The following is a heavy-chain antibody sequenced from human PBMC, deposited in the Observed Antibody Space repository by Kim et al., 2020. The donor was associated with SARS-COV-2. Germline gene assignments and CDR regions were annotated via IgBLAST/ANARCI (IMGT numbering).Heavy chain of an antibody. CDR2: IDPSDSYT. CDR1: GYRFTSYW. J-gene: IGHJ4*02. Sequence: GESLKISCKGSGYRFTSYWISWVSQMPGKGLEWMGRIDPSDSYTNYRPSFQGHVTISADKSISTAYLQWSSLKASDTAMYYCARLARVASIDYWGQGTLVTVSS. V-gene: IGHV5-10-1*01. CDR3: ARLARVASIDY. D-gene: IGHD5-12*01.